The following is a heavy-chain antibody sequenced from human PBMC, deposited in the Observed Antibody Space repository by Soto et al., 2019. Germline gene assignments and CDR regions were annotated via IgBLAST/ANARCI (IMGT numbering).Heavy chain of an antibody. D-gene: IGHD3-10*01. Sequence: PSETLSLTCTVSGGSISSGPNYWSWIRQHPGKGLEWIGYIYYTGTTNYNPTLKSRVTISVDTSKNQFSLKLSSVTAADTAVYYCARIGHYYGSGSPSDPWGQGTLVTVSS. CDR2: IYYTGTT. CDR1: GGSISSGPNY. CDR3: ARIGHYYGSGSPSDP. V-gene: IGHV4-31*03. J-gene: IGHJ5*02.